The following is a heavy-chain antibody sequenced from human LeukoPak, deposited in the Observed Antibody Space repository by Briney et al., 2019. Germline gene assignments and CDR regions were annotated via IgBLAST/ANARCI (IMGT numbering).Heavy chain of an antibody. J-gene: IGHJ4*02. Sequence: GGTLRLSCAASGVSFSGYGIHWVRQAPGKGLEWVAFISYDGSNKYYAAPVKGRFTISRDNSKTTMYLQMNSLRIEDTAVYYCAKRDGSGSLNPDYWGQGTLVTVSS. CDR1: GVSFSGYG. CDR3: AKRDGSGSLNPDY. D-gene: IGHD3-10*01. V-gene: IGHV3-30-3*02. CDR2: ISYDGSNK.